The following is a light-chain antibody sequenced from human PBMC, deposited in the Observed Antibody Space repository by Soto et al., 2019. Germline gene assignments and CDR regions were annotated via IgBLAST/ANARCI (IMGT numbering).Light chain of an antibody. V-gene: IGKV3-20*01. J-gene: IGKJ4*02. CDR3: HQYASSPLT. CDR2: GTS. CDR1: QKVANKH. Sequence: EIVLTQSPGTLSLSPGERATLSCRASQKVANKHISWYQQKPGQAPRLLLYGTSTRATGIPDRFSGSGSWTDFTLTNSRLETEDFAVFYCHQYASSPLTFGGGTKEEIK.